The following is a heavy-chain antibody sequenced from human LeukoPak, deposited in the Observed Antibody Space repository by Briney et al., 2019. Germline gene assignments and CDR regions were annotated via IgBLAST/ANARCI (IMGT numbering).Heavy chain of an antibody. CDR3: ARSRQLWPYYFDC. D-gene: IGHD5-18*01. J-gene: IGHJ4*02. CDR2: IYYSGST. Sequence: SETLSLTCTVSGGSISSYYWSWIRQPPGKGLEWIGYIYYSGSTNYNPSLKSRVTISVDTSKNQFSLKLSSVTAADTAVYYCARSRQLWPYYFDCWGQGTLVTVSS. V-gene: IGHV4-59*08. CDR1: GGSISSYY.